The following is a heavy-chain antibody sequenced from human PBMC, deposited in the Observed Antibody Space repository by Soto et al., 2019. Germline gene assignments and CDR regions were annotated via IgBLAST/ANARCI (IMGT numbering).Heavy chain of an antibody. CDR3: ARGVQLWLGAFDI. D-gene: IGHD5-18*01. CDR2: IYYSGST. V-gene: IGHV4-59*11. Sequence: QVQLQESGPGLVKPSETLSLTCTVSGGSISNHYWSWIRQPPGKGLEWIGYIYYSGSTNYNLSLKSRITTSIDTSKNQFSLKLSSVTAADTAVYYCARGVQLWLGAFDIWGQGTMVTVSS. CDR1: GGSISNHY. J-gene: IGHJ3*02.